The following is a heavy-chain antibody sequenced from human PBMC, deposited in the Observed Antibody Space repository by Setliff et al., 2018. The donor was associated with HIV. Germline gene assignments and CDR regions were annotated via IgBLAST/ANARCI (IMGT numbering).Heavy chain of an antibody. CDR2: IDDSGTT. Sequence: SETLSLTCTVSGDSISNPYWSWIRQPPGKGLEWIGCIDDSGTTNYNPSLETRVTISIDTSKKQFSLKLNSVTAADTAIYFCAKGPVSGVDLWGQGTLVTVSS. D-gene: IGHD2-15*01. V-gene: IGHV4-59*11. CDR3: AKGPVSGVDL. J-gene: IGHJ5*02. CDR1: GDSISNPY.